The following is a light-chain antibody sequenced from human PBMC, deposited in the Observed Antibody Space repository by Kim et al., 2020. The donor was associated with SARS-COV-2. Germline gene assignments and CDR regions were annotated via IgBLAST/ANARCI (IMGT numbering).Light chain of an antibody. J-gene: IGLJ1*01. CDR1: SSNIGSNT. Sequence: PGQRVPTSCSGSSSNIGSNTVNWYQQLPGTAPKLLIYSNNQRPSGVPDRFSGSKSGTSASLAISGLQSEDEADYYCAAWDDSLNYVFGTGTKVTVL. CDR3: AAWDDSLNYV. V-gene: IGLV1-44*01. CDR2: SNN.